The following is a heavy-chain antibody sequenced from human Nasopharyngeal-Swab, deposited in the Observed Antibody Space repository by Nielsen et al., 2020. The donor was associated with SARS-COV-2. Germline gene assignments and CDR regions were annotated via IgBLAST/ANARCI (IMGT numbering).Heavy chain of an antibody. CDR2: INHSGST. V-gene: IGHV4-34*01. CDR3: ARERDYYYGSGSYPPDP. J-gene: IGHJ5*02. D-gene: IGHD3-10*01. Sequence: RQAPRKGLEWIGEINHSGSTNYNPSLKSRVTISVDTSKNQFSLKLSSVTAADTAVYYCARERDYYYGSGSYPPDPWGQGTLVTVSS.